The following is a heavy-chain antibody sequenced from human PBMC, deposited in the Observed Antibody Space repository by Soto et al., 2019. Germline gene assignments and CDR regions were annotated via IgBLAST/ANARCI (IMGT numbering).Heavy chain of an antibody. D-gene: IGHD3-3*01. CDR2: IIPIFGTA. J-gene: IGHJ3*01. Sequence: QVQLVQSGAEVKKPGSSVKVSCKASGGTFSSYAISWVRQAPGQGLELMGGIIPIFGTANYAQKFPGRVTITADESTGTAYMELSSLRSEDTAVYYCGRVIYGGPAVWGQGTMVTVSS. CDR3: GRVIYGGPAV. V-gene: IGHV1-69*01. CDR1: GGTFSSYA.